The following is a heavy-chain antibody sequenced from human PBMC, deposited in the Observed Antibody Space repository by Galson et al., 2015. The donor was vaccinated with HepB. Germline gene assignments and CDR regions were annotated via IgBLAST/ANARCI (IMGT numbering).Heavy chain of an antibody. CDR2: IYYSGST. D-gene: IGHD3-10*01. J-gene: IGHJ4*02. V-gene: IGHV4-39*01. Sequence: LSLTCTVSGGSISSSSYYWGWIRQPPGKGLEWIGSIYYSGSTYYNPSLKSRVTISVDTSKNQFSLKLSSVTAADTAVYYCARLYYYGSGSYPYFDYWGQGTLVTVSS. CDR3: ARLYYYGSGSYPYFDY. CDR1: GGSISSSSYY.